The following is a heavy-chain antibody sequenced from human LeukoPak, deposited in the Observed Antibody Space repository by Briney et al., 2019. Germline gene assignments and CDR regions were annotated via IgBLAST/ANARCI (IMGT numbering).Heavy chain of an antibody. V-gene: IGHV4-59*01. J-gene: IGHJ4*02. Sequence: SETLSLTCTVSGGSISSYYWSWIRQPPGRGLEWIGYIYYSGSTNYNPSLKSRVTMSVDTSKNQFSLKLSSVTAADTAVYYCAKYYYDSSGYYSLDNWGQGTLVTASS. CDR2: IYYSGST. CDR1: GGSISSYY. D-gene: IGHD3-22*01. CDR3: AKYYYDSSGYYSLDN.